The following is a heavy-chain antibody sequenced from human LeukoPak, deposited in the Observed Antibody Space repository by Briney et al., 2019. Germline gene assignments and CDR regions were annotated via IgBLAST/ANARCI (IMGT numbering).Heavy chain of an antibody. CDR2: SRNKANSYTT. Sequence: PGGSLRLSCATPGFTFSDYYMDWVRQAPGKGLEWVARSRNKANSYTTKYAASVEGRFTISRDDSKNSLYLQMNSLQTDDTAVYYCVRVRVVTPPAAFHIWGQGTMVTVSS. J-gene: IGHJ3*02. V-gene: IGHV3-72*01. D-gene: IGHD3-3*01. CDR3: VRVRVVTPPAAFHI. CDR1: GFTFSDYY.